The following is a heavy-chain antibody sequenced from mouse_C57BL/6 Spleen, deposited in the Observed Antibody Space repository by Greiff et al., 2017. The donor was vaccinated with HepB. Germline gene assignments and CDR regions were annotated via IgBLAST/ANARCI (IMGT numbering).Heavy chain of an antibody. Sequence: QVQLQQPGAELVKPGASVKLSCKASGYTFTSYWMHWVKQRPGQGLEWIGMIHPNSGSTNYNEKFKSKATLTVDKSSSTAYMQLSSLTSEDSAVYYCARSLVTTVVVTRDFDVWGTGTTVTAAS. CDR1: GYTFTSYW. CDR3: ARSLVTTVVVTRDFDV. J-gene: IGHJ1*03. V-gene: IGHV1-64*01. CDR2: IHPNSGST. D-gene: IGHD1-1*01.